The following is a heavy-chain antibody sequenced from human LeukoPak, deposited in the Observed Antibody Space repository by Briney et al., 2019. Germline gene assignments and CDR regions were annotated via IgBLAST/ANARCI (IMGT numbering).Heavy chain of an antibody. Sequence: ASVKVSCKASGGTFSSYAISWVRQAPGQGLEWMGRIIPIFGTANYAQKFQGRVTMTTDESTSTAYMELSSLRSEDTAVYYCARGMGAPYYYYYYMDVWGEGTTATVSS. V-gene: IGHV1-69*05. CDR2: IIPIFGTA. CDR3: ARGMGAPYYYYYYMDV. D-gene: IGHD1-26*01. CDR1: GGTFSSYA. J-gene: IGHJ6*03.